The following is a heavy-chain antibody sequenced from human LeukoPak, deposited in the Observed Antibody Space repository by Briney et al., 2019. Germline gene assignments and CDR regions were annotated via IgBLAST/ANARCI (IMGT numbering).Heavy chain of an antibody. CDR1: GYSISSGYY. J-gene: IGHJ5*02. Sequence: PSETLSLTCTVSGYSISSGYYWGWIRQPPGRGLEWIGYVYTSGSTNYNPSLKSRVTISVDTSKNQFSLKLSSVTAADTAVYYCARGRAARPWGQGTLVTVSS. V-gene: IGHV4-38-2*02. CDR3: ARGRAARP. D-gene: IGHD2-15*01. CDR2: VYTSGST.